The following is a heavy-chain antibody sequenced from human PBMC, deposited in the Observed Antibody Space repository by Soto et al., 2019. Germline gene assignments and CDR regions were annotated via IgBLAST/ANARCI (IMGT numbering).Heavy chain of an antibody. CDR2: ISGSGGST. CDR3: ASFKIVVVKGLDY. J-gene: IGHJ4*02. V-gene: IGHV3-23*01. Sequence: GGSLRLSCAASGFTFSSYAMSWVRQAPGKGLEWVSAISGSGGSTYYADSVKGRFTISRDNSKNTLYLQMNSLRAEDTAVYYCASFKIVVVKGLDYWGQGTLVTVSS. CDR1: GFTFSSYA. D-gene: IGHD3-22*01.